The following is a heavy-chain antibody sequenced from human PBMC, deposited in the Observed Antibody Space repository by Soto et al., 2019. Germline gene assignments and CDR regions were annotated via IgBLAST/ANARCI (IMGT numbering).Heavy chain of an antibody. CDR2: IFDSGTT. CDR3: ARGPSGDKVHY. CDR1: GGSITSDYSC. Sequence: SETLSLTCTVSGGSITSDYSCWSWIRQPPGEGMEWIGHIFDSGTTYTNPSLRSQVAISLDTSKNHFSLTLSSVTAADTAVYYCARGPSGDKVHYWGQGALVTVSS. J-gene: IGHJ4*02. V-gene: IGHV4-30-4*01. D-gene: IGHD7-27*01.